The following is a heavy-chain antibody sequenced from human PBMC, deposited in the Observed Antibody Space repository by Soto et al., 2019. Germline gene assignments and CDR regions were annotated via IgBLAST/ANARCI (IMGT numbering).Heavy chain of an antibody. D-gene: IGHD3-3*01. CDR3: ARGVTVFGLVSRFWFDP. CDR2: IYNSGIT. J-gene: IGHJ5*02. V-gene: IGHV4-30-4*01. CDR1: VGSISSADYS. Sequence: PSETVSLTCTVSVGSISSADYSWTGVRQSPGKGLEWIGHIYNSGITYYNPSLKSRVVISIDTSRNQFSLRLNSLTAADRAVYFCARGVTVFGLVSRFWFDPWGQGTVVTVSS.